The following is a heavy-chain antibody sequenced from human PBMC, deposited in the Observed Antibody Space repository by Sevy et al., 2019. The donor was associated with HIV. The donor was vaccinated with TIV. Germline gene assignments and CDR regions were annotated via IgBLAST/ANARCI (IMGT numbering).Heavy chain of an antibody. CDR1: GYTLTDFS. CDR2: FDPEEGRT. CDR3: ATTKDYYDSSGYPFDY. D-gene: IGHD3-22*01. V-gene: IGHV1-24*01. Sequence: ASVKVSCKLSGYTLTDFSMHWVRQAPGKGLEWVATFDPEEGRTIYAQKFQGRVTMTEDTSTDTAYMELNSLRSDDTAVYYCATTKDYYDSSGYPFDYWGQGTQVTVSS. J-gene: IGHJ4*02.